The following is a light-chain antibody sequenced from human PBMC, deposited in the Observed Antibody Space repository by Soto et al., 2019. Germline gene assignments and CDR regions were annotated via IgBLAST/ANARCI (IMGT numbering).Light chain of an antibody. CDR1: QSVSRDY. V-gene: IGKV3-20*01. CDR3: QQYGSLPLT. J-gene: IGKJ4*01. Sequence: EVVLTQSPGTLSLSPGEGATLSCRASQSVSRDYLVWYQHKPGQAPSLVIYATSTRATGIPDRFSASGSGTDFSLTISRLEPEDFAVYYGQQYGSLPLTFGGGTKVEIK. CDR2: ATS.